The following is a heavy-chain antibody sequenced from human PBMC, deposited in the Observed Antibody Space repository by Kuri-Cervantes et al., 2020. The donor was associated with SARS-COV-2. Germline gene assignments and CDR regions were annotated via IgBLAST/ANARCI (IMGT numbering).Heavy chain of an antibody. J-gene: IGHJ6*03. Sequence: ASVKVFCKASGYTFTGYYMHWVRQAPGQGLEWMGWFNPNSGGTNYAQKFQGRVTMTRDTSISTAYMELSRLRSDDTAVYYCARPPADYYYMDVWGKGTTVTVSS. V-gene: IGHV1-2*02. CDR2: FNPNSGGT. CDR3: ARPPADYYYMDV. CDR1: GYTFTGYY.